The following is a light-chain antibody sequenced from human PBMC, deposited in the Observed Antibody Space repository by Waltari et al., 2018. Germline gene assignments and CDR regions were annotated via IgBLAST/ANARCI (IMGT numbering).Light chain of an antibody. J-gene: IGKJ4*01. CDR2: GAS. Sequence: IQLTQSPSSLSASVGDRVTITCRASQAISTFLDWYHQKPGKAPKLLIYGASTLQSGVPSRFSGSGSGTDFTLTISSLQPEDFATYYCQQLNSFPVTFGGGTKVEV. CDR1: QAISTF. V-gene: IGKV1-9*01. CDR3: QQLNSFPVT.